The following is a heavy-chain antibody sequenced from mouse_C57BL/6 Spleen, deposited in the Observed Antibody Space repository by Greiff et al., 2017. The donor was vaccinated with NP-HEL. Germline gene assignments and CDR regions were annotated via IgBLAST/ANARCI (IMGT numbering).Heavy chain of an antibody. D-gene: IGHD2-4*01. V-gene: IGHV1-64*01. CDR1: GYTFTSYW. Sequence: QVQLQQPGAELVKPGASVKLSCKASGYTFTSYWMHWVKQRPGQGLEWIGMIHPTSGSTNYNEKFKSKATLTVDKSSSTAYMQLSGLTSEDSAVYYCASLGEYDDFDVWGTGTTVTVSS. CDR3: ASLGEYDDFDV. J-gene: IGHJ1*03. CDR2: IHPTSGST.